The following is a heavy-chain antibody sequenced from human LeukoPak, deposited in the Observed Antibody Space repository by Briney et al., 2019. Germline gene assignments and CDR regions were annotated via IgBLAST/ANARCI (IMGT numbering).Heavy chain of an antibody. J-gene: IGHJ4*02. CDR1: GGSFSGYY. V-gene: IGHV4-34*01. CDR2: INHSGST. D-gene: IGHD3-22*01. CDR3: ARDRRNYYDSSGGRDY. Sequence: PSETLSLTCAVYGGSFSGYYWSWIRQPPGKGLEWIGEINHSGSTNYNPSLKSRVTISVDTSKNQFSLKLSSVTAADTAVYYCARDRRNYYDSSGGRDYWGQGTLVTVSS.